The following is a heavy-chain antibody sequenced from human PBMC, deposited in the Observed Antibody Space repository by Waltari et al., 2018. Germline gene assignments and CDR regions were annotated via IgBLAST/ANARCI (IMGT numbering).Heavy chain of an antibody. Sequence: QVQLVQSGAEVKKPGASVKVSCKASGYTFTGYYMHWVRQAPGQGLEWMGGINPNRGGTNYAQKFQGRVTITRDTSISTAYMELSRLRSDDTAVYYCARGFRAAETWDYAYWGQGTLVTVSS. CDR3: ARGFRAAETWDYAY. CDR1: GYTFTGYY. CDR2: INPNRGGT. J-gene: IGHJ4*02. V-gene: IGHV1-2*02. D-gene: IGHD6-13*01.